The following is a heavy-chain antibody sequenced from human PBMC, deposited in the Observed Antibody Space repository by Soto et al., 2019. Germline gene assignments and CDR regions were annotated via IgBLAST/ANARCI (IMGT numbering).Heavy chain of an antibody. D-gene: IGHD3-3*01. V-gene: IGHV1-2*04. CDR2: INPNSGGT. Sequence: ALVNRARKAAGWTNSVDFGHWGLQKNRQGLEWMGWINPNSGGTNYAQKFQGWVTMTRDTSISTAYMELSRLRSDDTAVYYCARQGYDFWSGYYYYYYGMDVWGQGTTVTVSS. CDR1: GWTNSVDF. CDR3: ARQGYDFWSGYYYYYYGMDV. J-gene: IGHJ6*02.